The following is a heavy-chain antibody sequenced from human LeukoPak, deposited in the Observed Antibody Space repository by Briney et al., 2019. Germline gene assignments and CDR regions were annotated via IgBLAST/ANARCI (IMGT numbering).Heavy chain of an antibody. V-gene: IGHV3-48*03. CDR2: ISSSGSTI. Sequence: GGSLRLSCAASGFTLSSYEMNWVRQAPGKGLEWVSYISSSGSTIYYADSVKGRFIISRDNAKNSLYLQMNSLRAEGTAVYYCARGVAVADGFDYWGQGTLVTVSS. D-gene: IGHD6-19*01. J-gene: IGHJ4*02. CDR1: GFTLSSYE. CDR3: ARGVAVADGFDY.